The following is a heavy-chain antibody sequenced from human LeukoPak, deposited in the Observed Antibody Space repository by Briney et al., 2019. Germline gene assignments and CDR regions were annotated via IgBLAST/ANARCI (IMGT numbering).Heavy chain of an antibody. Sequence: SGSTNYNPSLKSRVTISVDTSKNQFSLKLSSVTAADTAVYYCARGRYDRQWLVLGYFDYWGQGTPVTVSS. J-gene: IGHJ4*02. D-gene: IGHD6-19*01. V-gene: IGHV4-59*09. CDR2: SGST. CDR3: ARGRYDRQWLVLGYFDY.